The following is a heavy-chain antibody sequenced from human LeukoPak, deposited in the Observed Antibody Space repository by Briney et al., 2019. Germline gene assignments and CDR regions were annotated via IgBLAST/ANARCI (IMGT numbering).Heavy chain of an antibody. Sequence: SETLSLTCNVSGESISNTNYYWGWIRQPPEKGLEWTGSFVYGGTTYYNPSLKSRVTISVDTSKNQFSLKLSSVTAADTAVYYCARAVGFVGYSREVYYYDSSGYYSGFDYWGQGTLVTVSS. J-gene: IGHJ4*02. V-gene: IGHV4-39*07. CDR3: ARAVGFVGYSREVYYYDSSGYYSGFDY. D-gene: IGHD3-22*01. CDR1: GESISNTNYY. CDR2: FVYGGTT.